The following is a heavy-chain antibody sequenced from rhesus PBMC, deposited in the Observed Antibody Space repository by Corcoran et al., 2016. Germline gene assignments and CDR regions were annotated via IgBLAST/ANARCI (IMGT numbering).Heavy chain of an antibody. Sequence: QVKLQQSSPGLVKPSETLSLTCAVSGASSRTNYWSWIRQSPGKGLEWIRPIDGGNGRTRYNPSLKSRVTISTDTSKNQFSLNLIVVTAADTAVYYCARDFAYWGQGVLVTVSS. V-gene: IGHV4-147*01. CDR3: ARDFAY. J-gene: IGHJ4*01. CDR2: IDGGNGRT. CDR1: GASSRTNY.